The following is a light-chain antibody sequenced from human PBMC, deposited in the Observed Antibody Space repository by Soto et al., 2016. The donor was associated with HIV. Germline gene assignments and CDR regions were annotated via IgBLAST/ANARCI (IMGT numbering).Light chain of an antibody. Sequence: DIQMTQSPSSLSASVGDRVTITCQASQDITSYLNWYQQKPGKAPKLLIYDASNLETGVPSRFSGSGSGTDFSLTISNLQPEDFATYYCQQSYCIPLTFGQGTRLEI. CDR2: DAS. CDR1: QDITSY. V-gene: IGKV1-39*01. J-gene: IGKJ5*01. CDR3: QQSYCIPLT.